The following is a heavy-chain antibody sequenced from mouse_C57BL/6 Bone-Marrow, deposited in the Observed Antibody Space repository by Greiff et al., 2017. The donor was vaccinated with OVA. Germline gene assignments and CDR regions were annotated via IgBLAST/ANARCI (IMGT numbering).Heavy chain of an antibody. CDR1: GYTFTDYY. D-gene: IGHD1-1*01. J-gene: IGHJ2*01. Sequence: QVQLQQSGAELVRPGASVKLSCKASGYTFTDYYIDWVKQRPGQGLEWIARIYPGSGNTYYNEKFKGKATLTAEKSSSTAYMQLSSLTSEDSAVYFCAREEAYYYGSSLYYFDYWGQGTTLTVSS. V-gene: IGHV1-76*01. CDR2: IYPGSGNT. CDR3: AREEAYYYGSSLYYFDY.